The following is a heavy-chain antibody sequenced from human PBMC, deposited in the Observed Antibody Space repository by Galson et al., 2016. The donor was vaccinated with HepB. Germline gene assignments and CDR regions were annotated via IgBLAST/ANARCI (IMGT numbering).Heavy chain of an antibody. J-gene: IGHJ1*01. Sequence: SLRLSCAASGFTFNNYGMSWVRQAPGKGLEWVSSISGSGGRTYYGGSARGRFTISRDNAKNSLYLQMNSLRAEDTALYYCTRDGTLRPLGYWGQGTPVTISS. CDR2: ISGSGGRT. D-gene: IGHD3-22*01. CDR3: TRDGTLRPLGY. CDR1: GFTFNNYG. V-gene: IGHV3-23*01.